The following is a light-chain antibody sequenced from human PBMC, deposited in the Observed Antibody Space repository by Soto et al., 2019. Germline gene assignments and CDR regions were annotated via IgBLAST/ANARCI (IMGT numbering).Light chain of an antibody. Sequence: EIVLTQSPATLSLSPGERATLSGRASQSVSSYLAWYQQKPGQAPRLLIYDASNGATAVQARFSGGGSVTEFSLTISSMQSDDFGVYYCHKYNTWPHPFTFGPGT. CDR3: HKYNTWPHPFT. J-gene: IGKJ3*01. CDR1: QSVSSY. V-gene: IGKV3-15*01. CDR2: DAS.